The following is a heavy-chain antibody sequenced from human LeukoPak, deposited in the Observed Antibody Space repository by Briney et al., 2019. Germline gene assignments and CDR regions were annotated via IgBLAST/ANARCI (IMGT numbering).Heavy chain of an antibody. J-gene: IGHJ4*02. V-gene: IGHV3-23*01. D-gene: IGHD6-19*01. CDR2: ISGSGGSA. Sequence: PGGSLRLSCAASGFTSSNYAMTWVRQAPGKGLEWVSTISGSGGSAYYADSVKGRFTISRDNSKNTLFLQMNSLRAEDTALYYCAKLPGKTVAGTNYYFDYWGQGTLVTVSS. CDR3: AKLPGKTVAGTNYYFDY. CDR1: GFTSSNYA.